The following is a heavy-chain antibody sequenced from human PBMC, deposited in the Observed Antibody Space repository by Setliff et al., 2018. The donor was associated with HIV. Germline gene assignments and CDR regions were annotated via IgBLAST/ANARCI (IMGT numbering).Heavy chain of an antibody. CDR1: GYTFTGYY. CDR3: ARGRPIAARYYFDY. V-gene: IGHV1-2*06. D-gene: IGHD6-13*01. CDR2: INPNSGGT. Sequence: GASVKVSCKASGYTFTGYYMHWVRQAPGQGLEWMGRINPNSGGTNYAQKFQGRVTMTRDTSISTAYMELSRLRSDDTAVYYCARGRPIAARYYFDYWGQGTLVTVSS. J-gene: IGHJ4*02.